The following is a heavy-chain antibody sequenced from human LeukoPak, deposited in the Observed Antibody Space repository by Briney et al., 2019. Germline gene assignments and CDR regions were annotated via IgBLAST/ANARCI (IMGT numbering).Heavy chain of an antibody. J-gene: IGHJ4*02. CDR2: INSDGSST. CDR1: GFTFSSYW. V-gene: IGHV3-74*01. CDR3: ARVREVLGVTPGYYFDY. D-gene: IGHD1-26*01. Sequence: GGSLRLSCAASGFTFSSYWMDWVRQAPGKGLVWVSRINSDGSSTSYADSVKGRFTISRDNAKNTLYLQMNSLRAEDTAVYYCARVREVLGVTPGYYFDYWGQGTLVTVSS.